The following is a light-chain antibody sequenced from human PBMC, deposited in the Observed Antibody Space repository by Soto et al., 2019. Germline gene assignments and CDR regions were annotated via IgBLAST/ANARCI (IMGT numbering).Light chain of an antibody. V-gene: IGKV1-5*03. CDR3: LQYRSYWT. CDR1: QSISRQ. J-gene: IGKJ1*01. CDR2: QAS. Sequence: DIQMTQSPSTLSASVGDRVSITCRASQSISRQLAWYQQKPGKAPNLLIYQASNLETGVPSRFTGSGSGTEFNITISSLQPDDLANYYCLQYRSYWTFGQGTKVEVK.